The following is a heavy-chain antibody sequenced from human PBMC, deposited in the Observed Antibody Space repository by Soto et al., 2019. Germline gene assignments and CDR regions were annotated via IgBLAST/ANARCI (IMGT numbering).Heavy chain of an antibody. J-gene: IGHJ6*02. D-gene: IGHD3-16*01. CDR1: GFTFSNYW. V-gene: IGHV3-74*01. CDR2: INSDGSST. Sequence: EVQLVESGGGLVRPGGSLRLSCAASGFTFSNYWMHWVRQAPGKGLVWVSRINSDGSSTSHADSVKGRFTISRDNAKNPLYLQMNSLRAEDTAVYYCARNAYYYGMDVWGQGTTVTVSS. CDR3: ARNAYYYGMDV.